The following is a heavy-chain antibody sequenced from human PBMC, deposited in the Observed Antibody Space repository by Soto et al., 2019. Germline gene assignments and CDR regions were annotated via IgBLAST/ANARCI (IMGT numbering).Heavy chain of an antibody. CDR2: IYYSGST. Sequence: PSETLSLTCTVSGGSISSYYWSWIRQPPGKGLEWIGYIYYSGSTNYNPSLKSRVTISVDTSKNQFSLKLSSVTAADTAVYYCARAGVGTVAGAFDIWGQGTMVTVSS. D-gene: IGHD4-17*01. V-gene: IGHV4-59*01. CDR1: GGSISSYY. J-gene: IGHJ3*02. CDR3: ARAGVGTVAGAFDI.